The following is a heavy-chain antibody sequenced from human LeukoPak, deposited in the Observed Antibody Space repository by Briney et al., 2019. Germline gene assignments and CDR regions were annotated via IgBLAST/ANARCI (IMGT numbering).Heavy chain of an antibody. V-gene: IGHV3-23*01. CDR1: GFTFSSYW. D-gene: IGHD1-26*01. Sequence: PGGSLRLSCAASGFTFSSYWMSWVRQAPGKGLEWVSAISGSGGSTYYADSVKGRFTISRDNSKNTLYLQMSSLRADDTAVYYCAKVPSEFPWEPDFGYWGQGTLVTVSS. CDR3: AKVPSEFPWEPDFGY. J-gene: IGHJ4*02. CDR2: ISGSGGST.